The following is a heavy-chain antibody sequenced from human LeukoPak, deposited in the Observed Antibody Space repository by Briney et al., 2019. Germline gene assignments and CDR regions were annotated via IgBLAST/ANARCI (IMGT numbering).Heavy chain of an antibody. J-gene: IGHJ4*02. CDR3: ARDESDY. Sequence: GGSLRLSCVASGITFSSYAMNWVRQAPGKGLEWVSNIHFRSGGTFYADSVKGRFTISKDTSKNTLYLQMSSLRADDTAVYYCARDESDYWGQGTLVTVSS. V-gene: IGHV3-23*01. CDR1: GITFSSYA. CDR2: IHFRSGGT.